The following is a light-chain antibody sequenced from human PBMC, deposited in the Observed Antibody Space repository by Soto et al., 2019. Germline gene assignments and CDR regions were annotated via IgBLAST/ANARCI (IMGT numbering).Light chain of an antibody. J-gene: IGLJ3*02. Sequence: SYELTQPPSVSVSPGQTASITCSGDKLGNKYTCWYQQKPGQSPVLVLYQDSKRPSGIPERFSGSSSGNTATLTIGGTQAMDEADYYCQAWDSSSVVFGGGTKVTVL. CDR1: KLGNKY. V-gene: IGLV3-1*01. CDR2: QDS. CDR3: QAWDSSSVV.